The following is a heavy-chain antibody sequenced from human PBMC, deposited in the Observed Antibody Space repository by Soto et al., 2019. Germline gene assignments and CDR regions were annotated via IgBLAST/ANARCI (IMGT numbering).Heavy chain of an antibody. CDR2: IIPIFGTA. CDR1: GGTFSSYA. Sequence: SVKVSFKASGGTFSSYAISWVRQAPGQGLEWMGGIIPIFGTANYAQKFQGRVTITADESTSTAYMELSSLRSEDTAVYYCARDDYYDSSGYYSTNAFDIWGQGTMVTVSS. J-gene: IGHJ3*02. CDR3: ARDDYYDSSGYYSTNAFDI. V-gene: IGHV1-69*13. D-gene: IGHD3-22*01.